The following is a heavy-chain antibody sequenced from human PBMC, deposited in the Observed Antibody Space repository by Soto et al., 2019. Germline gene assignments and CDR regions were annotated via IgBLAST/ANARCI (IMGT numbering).Heavy chain of an antibody. CDR1: GVTFSRHA. Sequence: QVQLVQSGSEVKMPGSSVKVSCKTSGVTFSRHAINWVRQAPGQGLEWMGGIIPMFGTTNYAQKFKGRVTISADESTSTAYMELSSLRAEVAAVYYCARAAIHGTSWYFWFDPWGQGTLVTVSS. CDR3: ARAAIHGTSWYFWFDP. V-gene: IGHV1-69*01. D-gene: IGHD6-13*01. CDR2: IIPMFGTT. J-gene: IGHJ5*02.